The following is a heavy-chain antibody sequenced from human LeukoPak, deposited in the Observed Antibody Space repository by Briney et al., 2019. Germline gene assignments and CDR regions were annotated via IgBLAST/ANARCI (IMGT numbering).Heavy chain of an antibody. CDR3: ARGTPLSEGDIAVAGTMDY. D-gene: IGHD6-19*01. J-gene: IGHJ4*02. V-gene: IGHV3-21*01. Sequence: PGGSLRLSCAASGFTFSGYSMNWVRQAPGKGLEWVSFISSSSSYIHYADSVKGRFTISRDNAKNSLYLQMNSLRAEDTAVYYCARGTPLSEGDIAVAGTMDYWGQGTLVTVSS. CDR1: GFTFSGYS. CDR2: ISSSSSYI.